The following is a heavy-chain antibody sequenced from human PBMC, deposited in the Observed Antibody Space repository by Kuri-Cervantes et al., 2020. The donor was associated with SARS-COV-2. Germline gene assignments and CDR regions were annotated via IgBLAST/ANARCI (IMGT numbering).Heavy chain of an antibody. Sequence: GGSLRLSCAASGFTFSNYAMSWVRQAPGKGLEWVSGLGGSGDVTYYADSVKGRFTISRDNSKNTLYLQMNSLRAEDMAVYYCANPITMVRGVIMGLDYWGQGTLVTVSS. CDR2: LGGSGDVT. D-gene: IGHD3-10*01. CDR3: ANPITMVRGVIMGLDY. V-gene: IGHV3-23*01. CDR1: GFTFSNYA. J-gene: IGHJ4*02.